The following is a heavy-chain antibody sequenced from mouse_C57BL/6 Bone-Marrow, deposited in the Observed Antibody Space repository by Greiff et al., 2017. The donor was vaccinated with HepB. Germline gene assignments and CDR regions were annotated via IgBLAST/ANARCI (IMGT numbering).Heavy chain of an antibody. D-gene: IGHD5-1*01. Sequence: EVKLVESGGGLVKPGGSLKLSCAASGFTFSDYGMHWVRQAPEKGLEWVAYISSGSSTIYYADTVKGRFTISRDNAKNTLFLQMTSLRSEDTARYYCARRGGYLWYFDVWGTGTTVTVSS. CDR2: ISSGSSTI. V-gene: IGHV5-17*01. J-gene: IGHJ1*03. CDR3: ARRGGYLWYFDV. CDR1: GFTFSDYG.